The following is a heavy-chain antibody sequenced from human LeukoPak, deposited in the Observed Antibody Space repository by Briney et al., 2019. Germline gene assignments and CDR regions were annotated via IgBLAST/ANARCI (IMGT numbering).Heavy chain of an antibody. CDR1: GFTFSRYG. D-gene: IGHD6-13*01. CDR3: AKISSSWFPYFDY. V-gene: IGHV3-30*02. Sequence: GGSLRLSCAASGFTFSRYGMHWVRQAPGKGLEWVAFIRYDGSNKYYADSVKGRFTISRDNSKNTLYLQMNSLRAEDTAVYYCAKISSSWFPYFDYWGQGTLVTVSS. CDR2: IRYDGSNK. J-gene: IGHJ4*02.